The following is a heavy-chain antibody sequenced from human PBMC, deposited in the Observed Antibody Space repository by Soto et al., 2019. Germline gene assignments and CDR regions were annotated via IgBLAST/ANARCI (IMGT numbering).Heavy chain of an antibody. CDR2: ISPNSGDT. J-gene: IGHJ4*02. D-gene: IGHD2-21*01. Sequence: QVQLVQSEGEVKQPGASVGVSCKASGYTFTSYGISWVRQAPGQGLEWMGWISPNSGDTRYAQNLQGRVTITTDTSTSTAYMEPRSLTSDYTALYSCARVMWTRRRPQTFCDYWCQGALVTVSS. V-gene: IGHV1-18*01. CDR1: GYTFTSYG. CDR3: ARVMWTRRRPQTFCDY.